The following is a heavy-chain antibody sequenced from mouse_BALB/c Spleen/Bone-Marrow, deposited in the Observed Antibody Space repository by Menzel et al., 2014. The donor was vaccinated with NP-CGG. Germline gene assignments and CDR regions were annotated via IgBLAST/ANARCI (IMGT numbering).Heavy chain of an antibody. D-gene: IGHD4-1*01. J-gene: IGHJ2*01. CDR2: IRNKANGYTT. CDR1: GFTFTDYY. CDR3: ARDMGGILFDS. Sequence: EVHLVESGGGLVQPGDSLRLSCATSGFTFTDYYMNWVRQPPGEALEWLAFIRNKANGYTTEYSASVKGRFTISRDNSQRILCLHMSTLRAEDSATYYCARDMGGILFDSRGQNATLTVSS. V-gene: IGHV7-3*02.